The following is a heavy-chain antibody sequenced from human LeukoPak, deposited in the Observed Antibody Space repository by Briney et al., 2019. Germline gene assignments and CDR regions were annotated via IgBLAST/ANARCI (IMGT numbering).Heavy chain of an antibody. J-gene: IGHJ5*02. D-gene: IGHD4-17*01. CDR1: GYTFTSYG. Sequence: ASVKVSCKASGYTFTSYGISWVRQAPGQGLEWMGKISAYNNNTNYAQKFQGRITMTTDTSTNTAYMDLRSLRSDDTAFYYCAREGADDYGRLIWFDPWGQGTLVTVSS. CDR2: ISAYNNNT. V-gene: IGHV1-18*01. CDR3: AREGADDYGRLIWFDP.